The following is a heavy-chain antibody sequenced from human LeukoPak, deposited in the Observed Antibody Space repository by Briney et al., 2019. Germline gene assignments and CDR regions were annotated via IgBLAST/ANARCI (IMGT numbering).Heavy chain of an antibody. Sequence: SVKVSCKASGGTFSSYAISWVRQAPGQGLEWMGGIIPIFGTANYAQKFQGRVTITADESTSTAYMELSSLRSEDTAVYYCARDVRVPSSGYGDQELYYFDYWGQGTLVTVSS. J-gene: IGHJ4*02. V-gene: IGHV1-69*13. CDR1: GGTFSSYA. CDR3: ARDVRVPSSGYGDQELYYFDY. CDR2: IIPIFGTA. D-gene: IGHD4-17*01.